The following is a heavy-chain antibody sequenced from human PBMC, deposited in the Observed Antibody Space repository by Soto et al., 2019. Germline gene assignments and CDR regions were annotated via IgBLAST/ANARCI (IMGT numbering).Heavy chain of an antibody. D-gene: IGHD2-21*01. CDR3: AKGLAYCGGDCYEGPNWFDP. V-gene: IGHV3-23*01. CDR2: ISGSGGST. J-gene: IGHJ5*02. CDR1: GFTFSSYA. Sequence: EVQLLESGGGLVQPGGSLRLSCAASGFTFSSYAMSWVRQAPGKGLEWVSAISGSGGSTYYADSVKGRFTISRDNSKNTLYLQMNSLGAEDTAVYYCAKGLAYCGGDCYEGPNWFDPWGQGTLVTVSS.